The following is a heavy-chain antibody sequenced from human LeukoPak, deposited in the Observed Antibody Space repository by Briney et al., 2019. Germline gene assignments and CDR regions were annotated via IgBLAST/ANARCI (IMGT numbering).Heavy chain of an antibody. CDR3: ARHSGYERD. Sequence: SQTLSLTCTVSGGSITRGDYWWSWVRQPPGKGLEWIGYIYASGTTHYKTSLKSRLTISLDRSKNQFSLTLKSVTAADTAVYYCARHSGYERDWGQGTLVTVSS. J-gene: IGHJ4*02. V-gene: IGHV4-30-4*01. CDR2: IYASGTT. D-gene: IGHD5-12*01. CDR1: GGSITRGDYW.